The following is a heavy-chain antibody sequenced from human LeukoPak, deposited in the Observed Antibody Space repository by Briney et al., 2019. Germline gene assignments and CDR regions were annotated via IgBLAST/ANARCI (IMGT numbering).Heavy chain of an antibody. V-gene: IGHV1-69*04. CDR2: IIPILGIA. D-gene: IGHD2-21*02. J-gene: IGHJ6*02. CDR3: ARDNSGVCGGDCFYYYYYGMDV. CDR1: GGTFSSYA. Sequence: SVKVSCKASGGTFSSYAISWVRQAPGQGLEWMGRIIPILGIANYAQKFQGRVTITADKSTSTAYIELSSLRSEDTAAYYCARDNSGVCGGDCFYYYYYGMDVWGQGTTVTVSS.